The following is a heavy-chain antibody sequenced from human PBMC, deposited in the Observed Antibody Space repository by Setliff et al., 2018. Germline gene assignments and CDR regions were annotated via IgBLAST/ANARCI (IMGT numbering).Heavy chain of an antibody. CDR1: GGSFSGYA. CDR3: TRGPNLYGDLDS. CDR2: INHSGST. J-gene: IGHJ4*02. Sequence: SETLSLTCAVYGGSFSGYAWSWIRQHPGKGLEWIGKINHSGSTNYNPSLKSRVTISVDTSKNQFPLMLSSVTAADTAVYYCTRGPNLYGDLDSWGLGTLVTVSS. V-gene: IGHV4-34*01. D-gene: IGHD4-17*01.